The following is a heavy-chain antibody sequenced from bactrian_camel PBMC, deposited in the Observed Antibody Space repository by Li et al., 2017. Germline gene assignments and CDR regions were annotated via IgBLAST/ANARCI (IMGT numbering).Heavy chain of an antibody. CDR3: ATDRFFGS. D-gene: IGHD6*01. CDR1: GFTFSYVY. V-gene: IGHV3S6*01. J-gene: IGHJ4*01. Sequence: VQLVESGGGLVQPGGSLRLSCAASGFTFSYVYMNWVRQAPGKGLEWVSGILSDGSNTYYADSVKGRFTISRDNAKNTVYLQMNSLKSEDTALYYCATDRFFGSWGQGTQVTVS. CDR2: ILSDGSNT.